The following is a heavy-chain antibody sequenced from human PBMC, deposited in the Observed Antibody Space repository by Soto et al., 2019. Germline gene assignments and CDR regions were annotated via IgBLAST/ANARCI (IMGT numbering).Heavy chain of an antibody. CDR3: AMSYYDGPGFAVAP. CDR1: GASVSTGY. V-gene: IGHV4-4*09. J-gene: IGHJ5*02. D-gene: IGHD3-22*01. CDR2: MYLGGSF. Sequence: SETLSLTCTVSGASVSTGYWSWIRQPPGRGLEWLGFMYLGGSFNYNPSLSSRVTISVDKSKNQFSLNVTSVTAADTAVYYCAMSYYDGPGFAVAPWGQGTLVTVSS.